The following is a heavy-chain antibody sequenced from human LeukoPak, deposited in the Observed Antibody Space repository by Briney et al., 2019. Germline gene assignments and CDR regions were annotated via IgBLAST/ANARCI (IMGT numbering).Heavy chain of an antibody. CDR1: GFTFSRYS. CDR2: ISDDSFLK. Sequence: KPGGSLRLSCVGSGFTFSRYSMNWVRRAPGKGPEWVASISDDSFLKYYADALKGRCTIPRDNSKNSVFLQMNSLTAGDTAVYYCANGPYDISDYWGQGTLVTVSS. J-gene: IGHJ4*02. CDR3: ANGPYDISDY. V-gene: IGHV3-21*01. D-gene: IGHD3-9*01.